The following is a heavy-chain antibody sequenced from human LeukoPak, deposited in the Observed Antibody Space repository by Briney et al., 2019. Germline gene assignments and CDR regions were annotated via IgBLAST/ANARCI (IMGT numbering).Heavy chain of an antibody. J-gene: IGHJ6*03. CDR2: MNPNSGNT. CDR1: GGTSSSYA. V-gene: IGHV1-8*02. Sequence: ASVKVSCKASGGTSSSYAISWVRQATGQGLEWMGWMNPNSGNTGYAQKFQGRVTMTRNTSISTAYMELSSLRSEDTAVYYCAKIVGFRYDYKTRPPKYYYYYMDVWGKGTTVTVSS. D-gene: IGHD3-16*01. CDR3: AKIVGFRYDYKTRPPKYYYYYMDV.